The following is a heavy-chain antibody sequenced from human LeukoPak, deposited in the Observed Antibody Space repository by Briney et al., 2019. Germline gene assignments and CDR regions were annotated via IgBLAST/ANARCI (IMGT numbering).Heavy chain of an antibody. V-gene: IGHV4-31*03. CDR3: ARGSGYDYYFDY. D-gene: IGHD5-12*01. J-gene: IGHJ4*02. CDR2: IYYSGST. Sequence: SETLSLTCTVSGGSISSGGYYWSWIRQHPGKGLEWIGYIYYSGSTYYNPSLKSRVTISVDTSKNQFSLKLSSVTAADTAVYYCARGSGYDYYFDYWGQGTLVTVSS. CDR1: GGSISSGGYY.